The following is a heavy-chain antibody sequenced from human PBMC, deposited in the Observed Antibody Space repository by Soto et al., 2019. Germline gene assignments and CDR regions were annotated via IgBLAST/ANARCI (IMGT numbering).Heavy chain of an antibody. V-gene: IGHV3-30-3*01. D-gene: IGHD5-18*01. CDR2: ISYDGSNK. Sequence: GGSLRLSCAASGFTFSSYAMHWVRQAPGKGLEWVAVISYDGSNKYYADSVKGRFTISRDNSKNTLYLQMNSLRAEDTAVYYCARDGDLHYGYKNNYYFDYWGQGTLVTVSS. CDR1: GFTFSSYA. J-gene: IGHJ4*02. CDR3: ARDGDLHYGYKNNYYFDY.